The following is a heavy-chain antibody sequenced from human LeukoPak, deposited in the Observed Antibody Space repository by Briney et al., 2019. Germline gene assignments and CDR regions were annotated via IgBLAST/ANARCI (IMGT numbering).Heavy chain of an antibody. D-gene: IGHD1-26*01. Sequence: ASVKVSCKASGYTFTSYYMHWVRPAPGQGLEWMGIINPSGGSTSYAQKFQGRVTMTRDTSTSTVYMELSSLRSEDTAVYYCARVPRIVGATWYFDYWGQGTLVTVSS. CDR3: ARVPRIVGATWYFDY. CDR2: INPSGGST. V-gene: IGHV1-46*01. J-gene: IGHJ4*02. CDR1: GYTFTSYY.